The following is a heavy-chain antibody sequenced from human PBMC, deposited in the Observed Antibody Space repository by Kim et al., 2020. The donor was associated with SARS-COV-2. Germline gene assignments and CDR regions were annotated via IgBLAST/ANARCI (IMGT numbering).Heavy chain of an antibody. V-gene: IGHV1-2*04. CDR3: ARAPYGDYFWFDP. J-gene: IGHJ5*02. Sequence: YAQKFQGWVTMTRDTSISTAYMELSRLRSDDTAVYYCARAPYGDYFWFDPWGQGTLVTVSS. D-gene: IGHD4-17*01.